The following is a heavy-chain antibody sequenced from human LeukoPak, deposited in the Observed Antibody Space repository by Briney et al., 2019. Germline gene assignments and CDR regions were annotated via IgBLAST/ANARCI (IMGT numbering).Heavy chain of an antibody. V-gene: IGHV4-4*07. CDR2: IYTSGST. CDR3: ARQQLGIVVIDY. J-gene: IGHJ4*02. CDR1: GGSISSYY. D-gene: IGHD2-2*01. Sequence: SETLSLTCTVSGGSISSYYWSWIRQPAGKGLEWIGRIYTSGSTNYNPSLKSRVTISIDTSKNQFSLRLNSMTAADTAVYYCARQQLGIVVIDYWGQGTLVTLSS.